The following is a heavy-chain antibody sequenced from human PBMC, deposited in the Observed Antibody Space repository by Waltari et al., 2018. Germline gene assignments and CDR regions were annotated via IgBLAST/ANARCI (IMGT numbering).Heavy chain of an antibody. CDR1: GASFISYF. CDR2: IYYNGAT. Sequence: QVQLHESCPGLVKPSETLSPTSSVSGASFISYFWHWIRQPPGKGLEWIGYIYYNGATNYNPSLKSRLTISVDTAENQFSLRLGSVTTADTAVYYCARETYGGNSRPFDYWGQGTLATVSS. J-gene: IGHJ4*02. V-gene: IGHV4-59*01. CDR3: ARETYGGNSRPFDY. D-gene: IGHD2-21*01.